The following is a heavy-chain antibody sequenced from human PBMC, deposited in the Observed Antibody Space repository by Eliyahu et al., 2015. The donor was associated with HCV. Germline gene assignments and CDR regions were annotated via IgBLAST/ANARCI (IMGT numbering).Heavy chain of an antibody. CDR2: XRRRXGTT. V-gene: IGHV3-23*01. J-gene: IGHJ3*02. CDR3: AKGAKYQLLIDAFDI. Sequence: APGQGLEWPSAXRRRXGTTRYAXWGKGXFTISRDNXKXTLYLQMNSLRAEDTAVYYCAKGAKYQLLIDAFDIWGQGTMVTVSS. D-gene: IGHD2-2*01.